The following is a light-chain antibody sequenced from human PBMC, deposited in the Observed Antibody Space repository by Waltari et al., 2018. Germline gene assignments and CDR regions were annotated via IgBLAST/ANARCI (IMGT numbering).Light chain of an antibody. J-gene: IGLJ2*01. V-gene: IGLV2-11*01. CDR1: SRDVGGYNY. CDR3: CSYGGSYSFVV. Sequence: QSALTPPRSVSGSPGQSVTTSCTGTSRDVGGYNYVSVYQQHPGKAPKLIIYDVTKRPSGVPDRFSGSKSGNTASLTISGLQAEDEADYYCCSYGGSYSFVVFGGGTKLTVL. CDR2: DVT.